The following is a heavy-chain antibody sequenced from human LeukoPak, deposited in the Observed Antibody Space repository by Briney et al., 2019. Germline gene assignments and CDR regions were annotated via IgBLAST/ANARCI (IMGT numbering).Heavy chain of an antibody. V-gene: IGHV4-30-2*01. Sequence: SETLSLTCTVSGGSISSGGYYWSWIRQPPGKGLEWIGYIYHSGSTYYNPSLKSRVTISVDRSKNQFSLKLSSVTAADAAVYYGARVYCSSTSCYPPPFDYWGQGTLVTAPS. CDR1: GGSISSGGYY. D-gene: IGHD2-2*01. CDR2: IYHSGST. J-gene: IGHJ4*02. CDR3: ARVYCSSTSCYPPPFDY.